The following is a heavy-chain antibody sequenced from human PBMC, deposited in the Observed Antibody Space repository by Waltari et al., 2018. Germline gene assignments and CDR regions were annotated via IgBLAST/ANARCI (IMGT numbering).Heavy chain of an antibody. D-gene: IGHD3-3*01. CDR3: ATTQGNDFWSGYYGVDP. Sequence: QVQLVQSGAEVKKPGSSVKVSCKASGGTFSSYAISWVRRAPGQGLEWMGGIIPIFGTANYAQKFQGRVTITADESTSTAYMELSSLRSEDTAVYYCATTQGNDFWSGYYGVDPWGQGTLVTVSS. CDR1: GGTFSSYA. CDR2: IIPIFGTA. V-gene: IGHV1-69*01. J-gene: IGHJ5*02.